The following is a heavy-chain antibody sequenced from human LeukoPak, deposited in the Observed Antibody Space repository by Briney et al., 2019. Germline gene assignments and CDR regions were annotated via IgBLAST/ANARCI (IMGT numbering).Heavy chain of an antibody. CDR2: INHSGST. Sequence: SETLSLTCTVSGGSISSYYWGWIRQPPGKGLEWIGEINHSGSTNYNPSLKSRVTISVDTSKNQFSLKLSSVTAADTAVYYCASLGYCSGGSCYPMDYWGQGTLVTVSS. J-gene: IGHJ4*02. CDR1: GGSISSYY. V-gene: IGHV4-34*01. CDR3: ASLGYCSGGSCYPMDY. D-gene: IGHD2-15*01.